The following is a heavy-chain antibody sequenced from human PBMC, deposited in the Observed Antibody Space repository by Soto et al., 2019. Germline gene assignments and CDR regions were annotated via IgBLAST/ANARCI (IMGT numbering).Heavy chain of an antibody. V-gene: IGHV4-4*07. D-gene: IGHD1-26*01. CDR3: ARDRSGSQYGRAV. J-gene: IGHJ6*02. CDR1: GGSISGYC. CDR2: IYSSGST. Sequence: SETLSLTCTVSGGSISGYCWSWIRQPAGKGLEWIGRIYSSGSTNYNPSLNSRITMSVDTSKNQFSLKLSSVTAADTAVYYCARDRSGSQYGRAVWGQGTTVTVSS.